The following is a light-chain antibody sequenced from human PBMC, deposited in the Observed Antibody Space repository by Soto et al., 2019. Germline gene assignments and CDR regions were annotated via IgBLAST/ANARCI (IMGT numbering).Light chain of an antibody. V-gene: IGLV4-60*02. Sequence: QPVLTQSYSASASLGSSVKLTCTLSSGHSSYIIAWHQQQPGKAPRYLMKLESSGSYNKGSGVPDRFSGSSSGADRYLTISNLQFEDEADYYCETWDSNTRVFGGGTQVTVL. CDR2: LESSGSY. CDR1: SGHSSYI. CDR3: ETWDSNTRV. J-gene: IGLJ3*02.